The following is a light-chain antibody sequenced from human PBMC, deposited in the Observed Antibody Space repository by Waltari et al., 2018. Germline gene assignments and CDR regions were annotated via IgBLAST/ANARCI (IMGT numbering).Light chain of an antibody. Sequence: QSALTQPASVSGSPGQSITISCPGTSSDVGGYNYVPWYQQHPGKAPKLMIYDVSNRPSGVSNRFSGSKSVNTASLTISGLQAEDEADYYYSSYTSSSTVVFGGGTKLTVL. V-gene: IGLV2-14*03. CDR3: SSYTSSSTVV. CDR2: DVS. J-gene: IGLJ2*01. CDR1: SSDVGGYNY.